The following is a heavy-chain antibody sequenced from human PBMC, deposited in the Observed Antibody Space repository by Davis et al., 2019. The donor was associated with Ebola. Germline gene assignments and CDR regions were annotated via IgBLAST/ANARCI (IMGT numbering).Heavy chain of an antibody. CDR3: AGGKDTSGHYSRYYFDY. J-gene: IGHJ4*02. CDR2: IYYSRST. CDR1: GASISSGGYY. V-gene: IGHV4-31*03. Sequence: MPSETLSLTCTVSGASISSGGYYWSWTRQHPGKGLEWIGYIYYSRSTYYNPSLKSRVTISVDTSKNQFSLKLSYVTAADTAVYYCAGGKDTSGHYSRYYFDYWGQGTLVTVSS. D-gene: IGHD3-22*01.